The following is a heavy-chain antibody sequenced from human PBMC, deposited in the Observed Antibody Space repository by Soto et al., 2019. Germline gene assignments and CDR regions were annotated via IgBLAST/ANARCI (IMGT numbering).Heavy chain of an antibody. D-gene: IGHD6-13*01. V-gene: IGHV4-61*01. CDR2: IYYSGST. J-gene: IGHJ4*02. CDR3: ARVSSSWGLVNYFDY. Sequence: SEALSLTCTISAVSVSIVISHSIWIRQPPGQGLECIAYIYYSGSTHYTPSLKSRVTTSVATSKNQFSLKLSSVTAADTAVYYCARVSSSWGLVNYFDYWGQGTLVTVSS. CDR1: AVSVSIVISH.